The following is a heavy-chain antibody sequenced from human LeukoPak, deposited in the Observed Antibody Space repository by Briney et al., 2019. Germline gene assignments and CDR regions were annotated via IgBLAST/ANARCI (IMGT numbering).Heavy chain of an antibody. CDR3: AKVAGGWPTINDY. J-gene: IGHJ4*02. CDR2: ISGSGVST. V-gene: IGHV3-23*01. D-gene: IGHD6-19*01. CDR1: GFTFSSYA. Sequence: GGSLRLSCAASGFTFSSYAMSWVRQAPGKGLEWVSAISGSGVSTYYADSVKGRFTISIDNSKNTLYLQMNSLRAEDTAVYYCAKVAGGWPTINDYWGQGTLVTVSS.